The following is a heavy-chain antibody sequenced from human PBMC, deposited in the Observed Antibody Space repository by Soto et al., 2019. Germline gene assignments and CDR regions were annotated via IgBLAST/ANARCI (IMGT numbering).Heavy chain of an antibody. CDR2: ISSSGSTI. CDR3: ARAGKRGKYYYGMDV. J-gene: IGHJ6*02. Sequence: GSLRLSCAASGFTFSSYEMNWVRQAPGKGLEWVSYISSSGSTIYYADSVKGRFTISRDNAKNSLYLQMNSLRAEDTAVYYCARAGKRGKYYYGMDVWGQGTTVTVSS. CDR1: GFTFSSYE. V-gene: IGHV3-48*03. D-gene: IGHD6-13*01.